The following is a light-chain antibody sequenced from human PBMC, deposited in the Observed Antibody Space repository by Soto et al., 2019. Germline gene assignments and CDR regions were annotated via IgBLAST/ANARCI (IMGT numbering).Light chain of an antibody. CDR1: SSDVGNYNL. Sequence: QSVLTQPASVSGSPGQSITISCTGTSSDVGNYNLVSWYQQHPGKVPKLIIYEDTKRPSGVSNRFSGSKSGNTASLTISGLQAEDEADYYCCSYADSSTYVFGTGTKVTVL. J-gene: IGLJ1*01. V-gene: IGLV2-23*01. CDR2: EDT. CDR3: CSYADSSTYV.